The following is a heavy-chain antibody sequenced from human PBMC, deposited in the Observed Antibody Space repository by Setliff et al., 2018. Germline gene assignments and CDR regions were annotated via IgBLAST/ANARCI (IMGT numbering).Heavy chain of an antibody. CDR1: GYSISNDYF. V-gene: IGHV4-38-2*02. CDR3: AKHRSYFDY. J-gene: IGHJ4*02. Sequence: ETLSLTCTVSGYSISNDYFWGWIRQPPGKGLEWIGSIYHSGSTSYYPSLKSRVTISVDTSKNQFSLNLSSVTAADTAVYYCAKHRSYFDYWGQGTLVTVTT. CDR2: IYHSGST.